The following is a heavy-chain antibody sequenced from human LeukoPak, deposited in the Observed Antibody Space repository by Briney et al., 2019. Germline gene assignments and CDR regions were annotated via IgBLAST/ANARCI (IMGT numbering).Heavy chain of an antibody. CDR1: GFTFSSYA. CDR3: AKGERYQLPMYYFDY. D-gene: IGHD2-2*01. Sequence: GGSLRLSCAASGFTFSSYARSWVRQAPGKGLEWVSAISGSGGSTYYADSVKGRFTISRDNSKNTLYLQMNSLRAEDTAVYYCAKGERYQLPMYYFDYWGQGTLVTVSS. J-gene: IGHJ4*02. CDR2: ISGSGGST. V-gene: IGHV3-23*01.